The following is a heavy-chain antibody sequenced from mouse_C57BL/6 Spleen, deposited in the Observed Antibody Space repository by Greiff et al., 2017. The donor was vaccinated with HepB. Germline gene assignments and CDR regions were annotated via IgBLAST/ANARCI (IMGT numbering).Heavy chain of an antibody. V-gene: IGHV1-18*01. J-gene: IGHJ2*01. CDR2: INPNNGGT. CDR1: GYTFTDYN. D-gene: IGHD1-1*01. Sequence: EVQLQQSGPELVKPGASVKIPCKASGYTFTDYNMDWVKQSHGKSLEWIGDINPNNGGTIYNQKFKGKATLTVDKSSSTAYMELRSLTSEDTAVYYCAREHYGSSYFDYWGQGTTLTVSS. CDR3: AREHYGSSYFDY.